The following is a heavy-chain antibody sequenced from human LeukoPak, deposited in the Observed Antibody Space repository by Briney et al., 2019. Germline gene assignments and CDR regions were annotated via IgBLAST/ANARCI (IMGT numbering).Heavy chain of an antibody. Sequence: GGSLRLSCAASGFTFSSYAMTWVRQAPGKGLEWVLGISGNGGSTHYADSVKGRFIISRDNSKNTLYLQMNSLRAEDTALYYCAKVQKDLWTGYYSYFDYWGQGTLVTVSS. V-gene: IGHV3-23*01. CDR3: AKVQKDLWTGYYSYFDY. D-gene: IGHD3/OR15-3a*01. J-gene: IGHJ4*02. CDR1: GFTFSSYA. CDR2: ISGNGGST.